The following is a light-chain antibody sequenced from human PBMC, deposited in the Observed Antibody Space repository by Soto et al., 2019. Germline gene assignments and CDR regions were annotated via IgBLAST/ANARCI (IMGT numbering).Light chain of an antibody. Sequence: DIQMTQSPSSLSASVGDRVTITCQASQDINTYLNWYQQKPGKAPKLLIYDAFKLEIGVPSRFSGGGSGTDFTFTVTSLQPEDVATYFCQQYDNLLLTFGGGTKVEL. V-gene: IGKV1-33*01. CDR3: QQYDNLLLT. CDR1: QDINTY. J-gene: IGKJ4*01. CDR2: DAF.